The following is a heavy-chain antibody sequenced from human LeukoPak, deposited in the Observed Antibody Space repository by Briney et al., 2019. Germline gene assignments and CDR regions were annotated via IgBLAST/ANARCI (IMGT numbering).Heavy chain of an antibody. Sequence: SVKVSCKASGGTFSSYAISWVRQAPGQGLEWMGGIIPIFSTANYAQKFQGRATITADESTSTAYMELSSLRSEDTAVYYCATMVRVPTAGFDPWGQGTLVTVSS. CDR2: IIPIFSTA. V-gene: IGHV1-69*13. D-gene: IGHD3-10*01. CDR3: ATMVRVPTAGFDP. CDR1: GGTFSSYA. J-gene: IGHJ5*02.